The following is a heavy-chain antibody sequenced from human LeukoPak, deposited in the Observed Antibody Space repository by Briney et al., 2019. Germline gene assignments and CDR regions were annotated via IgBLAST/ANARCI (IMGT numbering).Heavy chain of an antibody. CDR3: ARAPYRGGTGMDV. CDR1: GYTFTDYF. D-gene: IGHD1-1*01. J-gene: IGHJ6*02. Sequence: ASVKVSCKASGYTFTDYFIHWVRQAPGKGLEWVSAISGSGGSTYYADSVKGRFTISRDNSKNTLYLQMNSLRAEDTAVYYCARAPYRGGTGMDVWGQGTTVTVSS. V-gene: IGHV3-23*01. CDR2: ISGSGGST.